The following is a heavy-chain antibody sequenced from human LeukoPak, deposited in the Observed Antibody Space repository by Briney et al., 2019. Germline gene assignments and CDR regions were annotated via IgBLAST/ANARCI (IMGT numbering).Heavy chain of an antibody. Sequence: GGSPRLSCAASGFTFSSYSMNWVRQAPGKGLEWVSYISASSSTIYYADSVKGRFTISRDNAKNSLYLQMNSLRAEDTAVYYCARGRTVYYYYMDVWGKGTTVTVSS. CDR1: GFTFSSYS. CDR2: ISASSSTI. CDR3: ARGRTVYYYYMDV. D-gene: IGHD4-17*01. J-gene: IGHJ6*03. V-gene: IGHV3-48*01.